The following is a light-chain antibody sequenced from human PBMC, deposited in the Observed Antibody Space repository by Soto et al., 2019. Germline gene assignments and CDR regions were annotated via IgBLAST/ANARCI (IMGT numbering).Light chain of an antibody. V-gene: IGLV2-23*01. J-gene: IGLJ3*02. CDR3: CSYAGSNSWV. CDR2: EGN. Sequence: QSALTQPASVSGSPGQSITVSCTGTSSDVGSDNIVSWYQQHPGEAPKVMIYEGNKRPSGVSDRFSGSKSGNTASLTISGLQAEDEADYYCCSYAGSNSWVFGGGTKVTVL. CDR1: SSDVGSDNI.